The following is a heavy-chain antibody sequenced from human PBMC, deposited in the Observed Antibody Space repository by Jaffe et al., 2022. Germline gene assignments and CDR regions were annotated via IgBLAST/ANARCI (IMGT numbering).Heavy chain of an antibody. J-gene: IGHJ6*03. D-gene: IGHD6-13*01. Sequence: EVQLVESGGGLVQPGGSLRLSCAASGFTFSSYWMSWVRQAPGKGLEWVANIKQDGSEKYYVDSVKGRFTISRDNAKNSLYLQMNSLRAEDTAVYYCARGTKERGYSSSWVSYYYYYMDVWGKGTTVTVSS. V-gene: IGHV3-7*01. CDR3: ARGTKERGYSSSWVSYYYYYMDV. CDR1: GFTFSSYW. CDR2: IKQDGSEK.